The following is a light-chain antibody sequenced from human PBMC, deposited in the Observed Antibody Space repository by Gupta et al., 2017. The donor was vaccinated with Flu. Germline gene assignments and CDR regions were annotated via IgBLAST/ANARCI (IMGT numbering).Light chain of an antibody. CDR3: GAWDNSLNSFV. Sequence: QSVLTQPPLASGTPGQRVTISCSGNNFNIGNNYVYWFQQLPGAAPRLLIYRVNERPSGVPDRFSASKSATSGSLAISGLRSEDEGDYFCGAWDNSLNSFVFGTGTTVTVL. V-gene: IGLV1-47*01. CDR2: RVN. J-gene: IGLJ1*01. CDR1: NFNIGNNY.